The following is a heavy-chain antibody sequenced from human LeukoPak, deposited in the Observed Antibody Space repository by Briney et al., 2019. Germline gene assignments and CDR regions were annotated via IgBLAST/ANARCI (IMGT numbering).Heavy chain of an antibody. D-gene: IGHD6-6*01. V-gene: IGHV4-59*01. Sequence: SGTLSLTCTVSGGSISSYYWSWIRQPPGKGLEWIGYIYYSGSTNYNPSLKSRVTISVDTSKNQFSLKLSSVTAADTAVYYCARSYSSSSHFDYWGQGTLVTVSS. J-gene: IGHJ4*02. CDR1: GGSISSYY. CDR2: IYYSGST. CDR3: ARSYSSSSHFDY.